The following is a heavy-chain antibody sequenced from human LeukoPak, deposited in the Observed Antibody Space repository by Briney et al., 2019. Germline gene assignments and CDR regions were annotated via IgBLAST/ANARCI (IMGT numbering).Heavy chain of an antibody. V-gene: IGHV3-23*01. CDR2: ISGSGGST. CDR1: GFTFSSYA. J-gene: IGHJ4*02. Sequence: GGSLRLACAASGFTFSSYAMSWVRQAPGKGLEWVSAISGSGGSTYYADSVKGRFTISRDNSKNTLYLQMNSLRAEDTAVYYCAKVDNIKLYSSGSDYWGQGTLVTVSS. D-gene: IGHD6-19*01. CDR3: AKVDNIKLYSSGSDY.